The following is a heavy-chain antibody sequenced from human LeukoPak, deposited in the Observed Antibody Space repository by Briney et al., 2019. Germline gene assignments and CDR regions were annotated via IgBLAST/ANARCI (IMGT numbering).Heavy chain of an antibody. CDR1: GGFISSYY. D-gene: IGHD3-10*01. Sequence: PSETLSLTCTVSGGFISSYYWSWIRQPAGKGLEWIGRIYTSGSTNYNPSLKSRVTISVDTSKNQFSLKLSSVTAADTAVYHCARSLTYYYGSGSYYYWGQGTLVTVSS. V-gene: IGHV4-4*07. CDR2: IYTSGST. J-gene: IGHJ4*02. CDR3: ARSLTYYYGSGSYYY.